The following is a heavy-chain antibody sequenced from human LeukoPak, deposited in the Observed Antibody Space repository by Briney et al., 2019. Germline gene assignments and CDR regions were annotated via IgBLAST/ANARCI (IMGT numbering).Heavy chain of an antibody. CDR2: ISGSGGST. CDR1: AFTFGYYP. CDR3: AKDPGVSSSWAATPFDY. D-gene: IGHD6-13*01. J-gene: IGHJ4*02. Sequence: GGSLRLSCAASAFTFGYYPMRCVRQAPRKGLEWVSAISGSGGSTYYADSVKGRFTISRDNSKNTLYLQMNSLRAEDTAVYYCAKDPGVSSSWAATPFDYWGQGTLVTVSS. V-gene: IGHV3-23*01.